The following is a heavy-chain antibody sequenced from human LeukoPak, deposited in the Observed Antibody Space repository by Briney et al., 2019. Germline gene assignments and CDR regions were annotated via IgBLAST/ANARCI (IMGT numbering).Heavy chain of an antibody. D-gene: IGHD1-26*01. J-gene: IGHJ3*01. V-gene: IGHV3-11*04. CDR2: ISGSRSPT. Sequence: GGSLRLSCAASGFIFTDYYMSWIRQAPGKGLEWVSYISGSRSPTYYADSVKGRFTISRDNVKNSLFLQMDSLRAEDTALYFCARVYYKSLGYAFDVWGQGTMVSVTS. CDR1: GFIFTDYY. CDR3: ARVYYKSLGYAFDV.